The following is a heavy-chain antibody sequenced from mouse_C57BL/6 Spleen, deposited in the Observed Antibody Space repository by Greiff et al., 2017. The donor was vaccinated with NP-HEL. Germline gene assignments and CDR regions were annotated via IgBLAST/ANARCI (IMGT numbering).Heavy chain of an antibody. CDR2: INPNNGGT. D-gene: IGHD4-1*01. CDR1: GYTFTDYY. Sequence: VQLQQSGPELVKPGASVKISCKASGYTFTDYYMNWVKQSHGKSLEWIGDINPNNGGTSYNQKFKGKATLTVDKSSSTAYMELRSLTSEDSAVYYCARRKLGRGYFDYWGQGTTLTVSS. V-gene: IGHV1-26*01. J-gene: IGHJ2*01. CDR3: ARRKLGRGYFDY.